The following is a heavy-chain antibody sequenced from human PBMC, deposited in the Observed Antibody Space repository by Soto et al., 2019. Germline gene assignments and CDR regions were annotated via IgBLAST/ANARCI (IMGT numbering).Heavy chain of an antibody. CDR1: GFTFSSYA. D-gene: IGHD3-3*01. V-gene: IGHV3-23*01. Sequence: LRLSCAAPGFTFSSYAMSWVRQAPGKGLEWVSAISGSGGSTYYADSVKGRFTIPRDNSKNTLYLQMNSLRAEDTAVYYCAKIPYDFWSGYIDYWGQGTLVTVSS. J-gene: IGHJ4*02. CDR2: ISGSGGST. CDR3: AKIPYDFWSGYIDY.